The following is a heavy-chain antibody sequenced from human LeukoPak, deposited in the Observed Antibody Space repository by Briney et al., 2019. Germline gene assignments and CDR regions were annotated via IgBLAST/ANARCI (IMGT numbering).Heavy chain of an antibody. CDR1: GGSISSYY. J-gene: IGHJ3*02. CDR2: IYYSGST. Sequence: NLSETLSLTCTVSGGSISSYYWSWIRQPPGKGLEWIRYIYYSGSTNYNPSLKSRVTISVDTSKNQFSLKLSSVTAADTAVYYCARQKRNDYQREDAFDIWGQGTMGTVSS. D-gene: IGHD4-11*01. CDR3: ARQKRNDYQREDAFDI. V-gene: IGHV4-59*08.